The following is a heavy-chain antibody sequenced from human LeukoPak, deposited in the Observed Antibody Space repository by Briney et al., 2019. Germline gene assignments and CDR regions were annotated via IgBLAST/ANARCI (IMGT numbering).Heavy chain of an antibody. V-gene: IGHV4-39*07. CDR3: ARVDIVATTGRYCSGGSCYPFDY. Sequence: SETLSLTCTVSGGSISSSSYYRGWIRQPPGKGLEWIGSIYYSGSTYYNPSLKSRVTISVDTSKNQFSLKLSSVTAADTAVYYCARVDIVATTGRYCSGGSCYPFDYWGQGTLVTVSS. CDR2: IYYSGST. CDR1: GGSISSSSYY. J-gene: IGHJ4*02. D-gene: IGHD2-15*01.